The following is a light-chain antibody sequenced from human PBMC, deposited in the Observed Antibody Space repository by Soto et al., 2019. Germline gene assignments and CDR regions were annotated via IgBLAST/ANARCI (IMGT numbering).Light chain of an antibody. V-gene: IGKV3-15*01. CDR1: QSVSIN. J-gene: IGKJ1*01. CDR2: GAS. Sequence: EIVMTQSPATLSVSPGERVILSCRASQSVSINLAWYQQKPGQAPRLLIYGASTRATGVPARFSGSGSGTEFTLTISSLQSEDFAVYYCQHYNNWPPWTFGQGTKVEIK. CDR3: QHYNNWPPWT.